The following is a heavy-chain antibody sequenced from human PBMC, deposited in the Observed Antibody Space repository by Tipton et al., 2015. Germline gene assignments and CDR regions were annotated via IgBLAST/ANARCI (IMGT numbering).Heavy chain of an antibody. D-gene: IGHD1-26*01. V-gene: IGHV1-8*01. CDR1: GYSFISYD. Sequence: QLVKSGAEVKKPGASVKVSCKASGYSFISYDVNWVRQDPGQGLEWMGRMDPNSGNTGYAQKFQGRVTMTRNTSISTAYMELSSLRSEDTAVYYCARGLVGATGIVGYWGQGTLVTVSS. CDR2: MDPNSGNT. CDR3: ARGLVGATGIVGY. J-gene: IGHJ4*02.